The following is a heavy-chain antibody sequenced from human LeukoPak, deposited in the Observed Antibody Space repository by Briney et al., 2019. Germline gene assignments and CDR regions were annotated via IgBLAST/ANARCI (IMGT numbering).Heavy chain of an antibody. CDR1: GSSLSSAYW. CDR3: AKETDYSHPNWFDP. J-gene: IGHJ5*02. D-gene: IGHD4-11*01. V-gene: IGHV4-4*02. Sequence: SGTLSLTCAVSGSSLSSAYWWSWVRQSPGMGLEWIGQVSYSGTTKYSASLKSRLFISVDRSKNRFSLEMNSMTAADTAVYFCAKETDYSHPNWFDPWGQGILVTVSS. CDR2: VSYSGTT.